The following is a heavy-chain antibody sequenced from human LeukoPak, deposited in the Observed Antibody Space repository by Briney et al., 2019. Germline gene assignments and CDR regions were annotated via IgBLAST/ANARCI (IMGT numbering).Heavy chain of an antibody. D-gene: IGHD6-13*01. Sequence: PGGSLRLSCAASGFTFSGSAMHWVRQAPGKGLEWVSSISSSSSYIYYADSVKGRFTISRDNAKNSLYLQMNSLRAEDTAVYYCVGSSWAGWFDPWGQGTLVTVSS. CDR3: VGSSWAGWFDP. CDR1: GFTFSGSA. CDR2: ISSSSSYI. J-gene: IGHJ5*02. V-gene: IGHV3-21*01.